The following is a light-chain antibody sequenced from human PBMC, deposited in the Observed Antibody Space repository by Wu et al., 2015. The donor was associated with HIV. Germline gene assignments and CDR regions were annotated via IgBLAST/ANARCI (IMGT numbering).Light chain of an antibody. J-gene: IGKJ1*01. CDR1: RNINNN. V-gene: IGKV3-15*01. CDR2: DAS. CDR3: QQYQIWPPVT. Sequence: EELMTQSPATLSVSPGERVTLSCRASRNINNNLAWYQQIPGQAPRLLIYDASTRATGVPARFSGSGSGTEFILTISTIQSEDSAIYFCQQYQIWPPVTFGLGTKVDIK.